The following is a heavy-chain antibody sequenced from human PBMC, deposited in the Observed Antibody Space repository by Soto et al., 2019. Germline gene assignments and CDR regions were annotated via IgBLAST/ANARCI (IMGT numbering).Heavy chain of an antibody. Sequence: PLDTVSLACTYSGGASIDTNYYWGWIRPPPGKELECIGNISHSENTHYNPSRESLVTISGDTSKNQYSLMRSAVTAAYTVIYYCAKHIRYNYHYFPRYIDQSGQVTRVTLSS. CDR2: ISHSENT. V-gene: IGHV4-39*01. J-gene: IGHJ4*02. CDR3: AKHIRYNYHYFPRYIDQ. D-gene: IGHD3-16*01. CDR1: GGASIDTNYY.